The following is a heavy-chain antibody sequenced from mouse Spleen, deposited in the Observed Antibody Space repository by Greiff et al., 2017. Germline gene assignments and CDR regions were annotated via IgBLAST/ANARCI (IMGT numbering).Heavy chain of an antibody. CDR3: ARQGYCSSYKRYYFDY. CDR2: ICSGGSYT. Sequence: VQLQQSGGDLVKPGASLKLSCEASGYTFSSYGMSWVRQTPDKRLEWVATICSGGSYTYYPDSVKGRSTITRDNAKNTQYLQMSRLKTEDTAMYYYARQGYCSSYKRYYFDYWGQGTTLTVSS. CDR1: GYTFSSYG. J-gene: IGHJ2*01. V-gene: IGHV5-6*01. D-gene: IGHD1-1*01.